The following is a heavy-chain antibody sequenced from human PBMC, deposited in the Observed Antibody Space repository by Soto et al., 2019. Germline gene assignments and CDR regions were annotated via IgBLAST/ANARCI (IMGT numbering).Heavy chain of an antibody. V-gene: IGHV3-23*01. D-gene: IGHD6-13*01. CDR2: ISGSGGST. CDR3: AKVNVLGYSSSWYQGDDY. CDR1: GFTFSSYA. J-gene: IGHJ4*02. Sequence: PGGSLRLSCAASGFTFSSYAMSWVRQAPGKGLEWVSAISGSGGSTYYADSVKGRFTISRDNSKNTLYLQMNSLRAEDTAVYYCAKVNVLGYSSSWYQGDDYWGQGPLVTVSS.